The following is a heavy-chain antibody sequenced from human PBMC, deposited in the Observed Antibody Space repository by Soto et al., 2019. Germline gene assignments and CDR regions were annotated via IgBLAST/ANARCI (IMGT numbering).Heavy chain of an antibody. J-gene: IGHJ6*02. D-gene: IGHD2-2*01. CDR3: TRYTYTSRYSYFGMDV. V-gene: IGHV3-49*03. Sequence: GSLRLSCTCFGFTFGDYGISWSRQAPGKGLEWVGVIRSKAYGETTDYGASVKGRFTILRDDSKSIAYLQLNSLQSEDTGVYYCTRYTYTSRYSYFGMDVWGHGTAVTVSS. CDR1: GFTFGDYG. CDR2: IRSKAYGETT.